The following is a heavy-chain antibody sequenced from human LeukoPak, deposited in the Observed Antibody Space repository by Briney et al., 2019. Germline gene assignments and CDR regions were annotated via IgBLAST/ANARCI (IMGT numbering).Heavy chain of an antibody. J-gene: IGHJ4*02. CDR1: GFTFSSYE. D-gene: IGHD3-22*01. Sequence: PGGSLRLSCAASGFTFSSYEMNWVRQAPGKGLEWVSYISSSSSTIYYADSVKGRFTISRDNAKNSLYLQMNSLRAEDTAVYYCARVLTYYYDSSGYYDYWGQGTLVTVSS. CDR2: ISSSSSTI. V-gene: IGHV3-48*03. CDR3: ARVLTYYYDSSGYYDY.